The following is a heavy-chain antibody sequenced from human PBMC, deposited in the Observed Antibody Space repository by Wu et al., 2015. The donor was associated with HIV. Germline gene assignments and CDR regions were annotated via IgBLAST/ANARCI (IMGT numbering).Heavy chain of an antibody. CDR1: GGIFSKYD. V-gene: IGHV1-69*05. D-gene: IGHD3-10*01. CDR2: TTPMFGTT. J-gene: IGHJ5*02. CDR3: ARELEDPAIMVRAGFDP. Sequence: QVQLVQSGAEVKKPGSSVRVSRKASGGIFSKYDINWVRQAPGQGLEWMGGTTPMFGTTNYAQKFQGRVRITSDVYTGTVYMELRSLRSEDTAIYYCARELEDPAIMVRAGFDPWGQGTLVTVSS.